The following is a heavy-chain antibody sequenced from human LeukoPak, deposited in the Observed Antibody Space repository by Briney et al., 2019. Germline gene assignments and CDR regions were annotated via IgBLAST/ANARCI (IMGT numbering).Heavy chain of an antibody. Sequence: ASLKVSCKTSGYTFRSYAISWVRQAPGQGLERMGWINVYNGYTNYARNFQGRVTMTTDTSTSTAYMEVRSLRSDDTAVYYCARVECSSTTCYDDYWGQGTLVIVSS. CDR2: INVYNGYT. CDR3: ARVECSSTTCYDDY. CDR1: GYTFRSYA. J-gene: IGHJ4*02. V-gene: IGHV1-18*01. D-gene: IGHD2-2*01.